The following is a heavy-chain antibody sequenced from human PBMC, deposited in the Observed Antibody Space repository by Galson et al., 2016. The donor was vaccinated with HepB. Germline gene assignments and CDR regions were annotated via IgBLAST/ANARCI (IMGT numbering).Heavy chain of an antibody. D-gene: IGHD3-22*01. CDR1: GFSLTTGEMS. CDR3: ARTTFYDYFYDSDGYFYYFDY. Sequence: PALVKPTQTLTLTCTFSGFSLTTGEMSVTWVRQPPGKALEWLARLHWNDDKYYSTSLKTTLAISNGNSKTQAVLTTTHMEPVETATYYCARTTFYDYFYDSDGYFYYFDYWGQGILVTVSS. J-gene: IGHJ4*02. CDR2: LHWNDDK. V-gene: IGHV2-70*11.